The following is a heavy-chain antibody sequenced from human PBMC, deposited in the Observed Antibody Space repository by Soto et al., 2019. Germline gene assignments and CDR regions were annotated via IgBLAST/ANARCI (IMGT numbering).Heavy chain of an antibody. CDR1: GFTFSSYW. V-gene: IGHV3-7*03. J-gene: IGHJ4*02. CDR2: IKQDGSEK. D-gene: IGHD3-22*01. Sequence: EVQLVESGGGLVQPGGSLRLSCAASGFTFSSYWMSWVRQAPGKGLEWVANIKQDGSEKYYVVSVKGRFTISRNNAKNSLYLQMNSLRAEDTAVYYCARDSVYYDSSGYPPLDYWGQGTLVTVSS. CDR3: ARDSVYYDSSGYPPLDY.